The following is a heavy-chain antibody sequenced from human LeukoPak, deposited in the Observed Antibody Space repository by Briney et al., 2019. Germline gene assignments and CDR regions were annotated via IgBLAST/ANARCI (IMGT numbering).Heavy chain of an antibody. CDR3: ARLRYNWNDADY. Sequence: SPTQSLACTLAARSTSIGSYYWGWVRQPPGKGREWIGSIYYSGSTYHNPSLKSRVTISVDTSKNQFSLTLTSVTAADTAVYFCARLRYNWNDADYWGQETLVTVSS. CDR2: IYYSGST. CDR1: ARSTSIGSYY. J-gene: IGHJ4*02. V-gene: IGHV4-39*01. D-gene: IGHD1-20*01.